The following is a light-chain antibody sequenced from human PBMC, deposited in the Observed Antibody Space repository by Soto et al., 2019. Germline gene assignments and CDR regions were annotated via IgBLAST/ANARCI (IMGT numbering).Light chain of an antibody. CDR2: DDA. J-gene: IGKJ1*01. CDR3: HQLNSYSPGA. Sequence: DIQMTHAPSTLSASVGDRVTITFRASQSISSWLAWYQQKTPKTHTLLLYDDASLESGVPSTFSGSGSGTAFTLTISSLQPDDFATSYCHQLNSYSPGAFGQGTKVDI. CDR1: QSISSW. V-gene: IGKV1-5*01.